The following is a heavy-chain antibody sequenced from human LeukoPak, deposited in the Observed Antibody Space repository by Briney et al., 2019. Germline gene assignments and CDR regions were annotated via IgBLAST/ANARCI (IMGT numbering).Heavy chain of an antibody. CDR3: ARVPAVTTSFDY. Sequence: SETLSLTCSVSGGSIDSTSYFWGWVRQPPGKGLEWIGSIYYSGSTYYNPSLKSRVTISVDTSKNQFSLKLSSVTAADTAVYYCARVPAVTTSFDYWGQGTLVTVSS. D-gene: IGHD4-17*01. J-gene: IGHJ4*02. CDR2: IYYSGST. V-gene: IGHV4-39*07. CDR1: GGSIDSTSYF.